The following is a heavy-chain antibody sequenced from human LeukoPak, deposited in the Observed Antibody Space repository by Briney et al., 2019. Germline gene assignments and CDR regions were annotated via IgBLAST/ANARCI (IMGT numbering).Heavy chain of an antibody. CDR1: GYTFTSYY. V-gene: IGHV1-46*01. J-gene: IGHJ4*02. D-gene: IGHD6-19*01. CDR2: IIPSGGST. CDR3: ARDAALYSSGWYFFGNTPDY. Sequence: ASVKVSCKASGYTFTSYYMHWVRQAPGQGLEWMGIIIPSGGSTSYAQKFQGRVTMTRDTSTSTVYMELSSLRSEDTAVYYCARDAALYSSGWYFFGNTPDYWGQGTLVTVSS.